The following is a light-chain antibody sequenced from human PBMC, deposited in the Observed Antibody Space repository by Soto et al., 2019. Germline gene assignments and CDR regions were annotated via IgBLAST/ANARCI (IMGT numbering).Light chain of an antibody. J-gene: IGLJ2*01. CDR3: GTWDTSLSGGL. CDR2: DNN. CDR1: SSNIGNNF. Sequence: QSVLTQPPSVSAAPGQTVTISCSGGSSNIGNNFVSWYQQLPGTAPKLLIFDNNNRPSGIPDRFSASRSATSATLAITGLQTGDGAVYYCGTWDTSLSGGLFGGGTKLTV. V-gene: IGLV1-51*01.